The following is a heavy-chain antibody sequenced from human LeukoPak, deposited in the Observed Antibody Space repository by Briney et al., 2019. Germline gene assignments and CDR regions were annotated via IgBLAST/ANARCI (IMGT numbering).Heavy chain of an antibody. Sequence: ASVKVSCKVSGYTLTELSMHWVRQAPGQGLEWMGWISAYNGNTNYAQKLQGRVTMTTDTSTSTAYMELRSLRSDDTAVYYCARDYCSGGSCYSLRWFDPWGQGTLVTVSS. CDR1: GYTLTELS. J-gene: IGHJ5*02. V-gene: IGHV1-18*01. CDR3: ARDYCSGGSCYSLRWFDP. D-gene: IGHD2-15*01. CDR2: ISAYNGNT.